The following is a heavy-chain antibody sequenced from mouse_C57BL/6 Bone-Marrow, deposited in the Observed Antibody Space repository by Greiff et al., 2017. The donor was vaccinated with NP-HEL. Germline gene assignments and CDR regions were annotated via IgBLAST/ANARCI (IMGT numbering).Heavy chain of an antibody. V-gene: IGHV3-6*01. CDR1: GYSITSGYY. CDR3: ARGVNYSAWFAY. Sequence: VQLQQSGPGLVKPSQSLSLTCSVTGYSITSGYYWNWIRQFPGNKLEWMGYISYDGSNNYNPSLKNRISITRDTSKNHFFLKLNSVTTEDTATYYWARGVNYSAWFAYGAQGTLFTVSA. D-gene: IGHD2-1*01. CDR2: ISYDGSN. J-gene: IGHJ3*01.